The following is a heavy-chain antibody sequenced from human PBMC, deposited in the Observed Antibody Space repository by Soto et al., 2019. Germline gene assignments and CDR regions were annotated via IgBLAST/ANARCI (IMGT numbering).Heavy chain of an antibody. CDR2: MNSNSDNT. J-gene: IGHJ5*02. D-gene: IGHD3-3*01. Sequence: QGRLVQSGAEVKKAGASVKVSCKASVYTFTSYDINWVRQATGQGREWMGWMNSNSDNTVYAQKFEGRVTMTRNTAIRTAYMELCSVRSEDTDVYYCARWWVGDYEFWSGYFSNSRFDPWGQGTLVNVSS. CDR3: ARWWVGDYEFWSGYFSNSRFDP. CDR1: VYTFTSYD. V-gene: IGHV1-8*01.